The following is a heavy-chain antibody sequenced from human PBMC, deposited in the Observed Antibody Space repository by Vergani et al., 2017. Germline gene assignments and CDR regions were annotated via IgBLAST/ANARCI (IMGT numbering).Heavy chain of an antibody. D-gene: IGHD5-24*01. Sequence: EVQLVQSGAEVKKSGESLMIFCQASGYSFTRYWIGWVRQMPGKGLEWMGDINPEDSDTRYSPSFQGPVTISADKSIRTAYLQWSSLKASDTAMYYCARQEGYNTLSFDYWGQGTQVTVSS. CDR2: INPEDSDT. CDR3: ARQEGYNTLSFDY. V-gene: IGHV5-51*01. J-gene: IGHJ4*02. CDR1: GYSFTRYW.